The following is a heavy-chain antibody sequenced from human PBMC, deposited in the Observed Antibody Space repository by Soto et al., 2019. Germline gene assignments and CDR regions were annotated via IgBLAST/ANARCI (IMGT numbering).Heavy chain of an antibody. CDR2: TFVTGST. CDR3: ARHVVMTNDGGHYFDY. J-gene: IGHJ4*02. D-gene: IGHD2-21*02. V-gene: IGHV4-39*01. Sequence: PSETLSLTCSVSGDSISNILYYWGWIRQPPGRGLEWIGSTFVTGSTFYNPSLKSRVTVSVDTSKNQFSLRLTSVTAADTAVYYCARHVVMTNDGGHYFDYWGPGTLVTVSS. CDR1: GDSISNILYY.